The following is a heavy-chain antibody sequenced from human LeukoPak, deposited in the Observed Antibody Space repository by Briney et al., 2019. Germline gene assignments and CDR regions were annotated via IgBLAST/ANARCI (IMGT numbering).Heavy chain of an antibody. CDR1: GYTFTSYG. V-gene: IGHV1-18*01. D-gene: IGHD6-13*01. CDR3: ARDGAAAGTGFDY. J-gene: IGHJ4*02. CDR2: ISAYNGNT. Sequence: ASVKVSCKASGYTFTSYGISWVRQAPGQGLEWMGWISAYNGNTNYAQKLQGRVTMTTETSTSTPYMELRSLRSDDTAVYYCARDGAAAGTGFDYWGQGTLVTVSS.